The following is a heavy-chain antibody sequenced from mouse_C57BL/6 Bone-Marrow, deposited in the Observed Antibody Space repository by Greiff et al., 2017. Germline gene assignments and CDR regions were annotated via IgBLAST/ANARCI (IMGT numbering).Heavy chain of an antibody. CDR3: TRLWFAY. CDR2: IDPETGGT. J-gene: IGHJ3*01. Sequence: VKVVESGAELVRPGASVTLSCKASGYTFTDYEMHWVKQTPVHGLEWIGAIDPETGGTAYNQKFKGKAILTADKSSSTAYMELRSLTSEDSAVYYCTRLWFAYWGQGTLVTVSA. CDR1: GYTFTDYE. V-gene: IGHV1-15*01.